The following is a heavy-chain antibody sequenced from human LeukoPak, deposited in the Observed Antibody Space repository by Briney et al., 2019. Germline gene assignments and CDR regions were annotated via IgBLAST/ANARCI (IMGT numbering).Heavy chain of an antibody. CDR3: ARDSSGYEVWFDP. J-gene: IGHJ5*02. CDR2: INHSGST. CDR1: GGSFSGYY. V-gene: IGHV4-34*01. Sequence: SETLSLTCAVYGGSFSGYYWSWIRQPPGKGLEWIGEINHSGSTNYNPSLKSRVTISVDTSKNQFSLKLSSVTAADTAVYYCARDSSGYEVWFDPWGQGTLVTVSS. D-gene: IGHD3-3*01.